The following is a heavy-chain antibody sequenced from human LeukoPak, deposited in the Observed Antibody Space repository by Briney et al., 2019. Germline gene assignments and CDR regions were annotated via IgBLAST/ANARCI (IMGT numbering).Heavy chain of an antibody. V-gene: IGHV1-18*01. J-gene: IGHJ4*02. D-gene: IGHD4-17*01. Sequence: GASVKVSCKASGYTFTSYGISWVRQAPGQGLEWMGWISAYNGNTNYARKLQGRVTMTTDTSTSTAYMELRSLRSDDTAVYYCARAAQSPYGVLYYFDYWGQGTLVTVSS. CDR3: ARAAQSPYGVLYYFDY. CDR2: ISAYNGNT. CDR1: GYTFTSYG.